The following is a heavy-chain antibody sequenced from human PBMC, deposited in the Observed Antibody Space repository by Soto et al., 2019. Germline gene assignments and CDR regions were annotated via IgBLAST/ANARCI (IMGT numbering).Heavy chain of an antibody. J-gene: IGHJ5*02. D-gene: IGHD2-21*01. CDR2: IYVTGAV. CDR1: GAALNSGNYY. V-gene: IGHV4-31*03. Sequence: SETLSLTCSVSGAALNSGNYYWSWIRQVPGKGLEWIGHIYVTGAVDYNPSLRDRITISQDTSERQFSLNLRLVTAADTAVYYCERLRIATNNYKWLDPWGQGTLVTVYS. CDR3: ERLRIATNNYKWLDP.